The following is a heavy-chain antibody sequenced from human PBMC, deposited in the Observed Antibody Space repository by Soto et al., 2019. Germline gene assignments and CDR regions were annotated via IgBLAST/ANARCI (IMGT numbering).Heavy chain of an antibody. D-gene: IGHD1-1*01. Sequence: SETLSLTCAVYGGSFSGYYWSWLRQPPGKGLEWIGEVNHSGSPNYNPSLKSRVTISVDTSKNQFSLKMTSVTAADTAVYYCATANWSHHYFDPWGQGALVTVSS. CDR1: GGSFSGYY. V-gene: IGHV4-34*01. J-gene: IGHJ5*02. CDR2: VNHSGSP. CDR3: ATANWSHHYFDP.